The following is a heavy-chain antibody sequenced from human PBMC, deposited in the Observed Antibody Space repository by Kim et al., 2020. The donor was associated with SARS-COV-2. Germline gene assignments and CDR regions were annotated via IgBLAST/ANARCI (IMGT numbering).Heavy chain of an antibody. D-gene: IGHD6-19*01. V-gene: IGHV1-69*13. CDR1: GGTFSSYA. CDR2: IVPIFGTA. J-gene: IGHJ4*02. CDR3: ARDYYPGSSGWYYFDY. Sequence: SVKVSCKASGGTFSSYAISWVRQAPGQGLEWMGGIVPIFGTANYAQKFQGRVTITADESTSTAYMELSSLRSEDTAVYYCARDYYPGSSGWYYFDYWGQGTLVTVSS.